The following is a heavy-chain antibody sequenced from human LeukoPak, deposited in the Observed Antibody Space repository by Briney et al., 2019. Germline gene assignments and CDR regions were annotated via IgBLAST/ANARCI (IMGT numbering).Heavy chain of an antibody. Sequence: SVKVSCKASGGTFSSYAISWVRQAPGQGLEWMGGIIPIFGTANYAQKFQGRVTITADESTSTAYMELSSLRSEDTAVYYCARVKLGAAYYYYCGMDVWGQGTTVTVSS. CDR3: ARVKLGAAYYYYCGMDV. D-gene: IGHD3-16*01. CDR2: IIPIFGTA. V-gene: IGHV1-69*13. CDR1: GGTFSSYA. J-gene: IGHJ6*02.